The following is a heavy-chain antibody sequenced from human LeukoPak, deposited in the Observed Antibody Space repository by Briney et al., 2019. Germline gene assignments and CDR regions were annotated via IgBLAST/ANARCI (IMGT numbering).Heavy chain of an antibody. CDR1: GYTFTGYY. J-gene: IGHJ4*02. CDR2: INPNSGGT. V-gene: IGHV1-2*02. Sequence: ASVKVSCKASGYTFTGYYMHWVRQAPGQGLEWMGWINPNSGGTNYAQKFQGRVTMTRDTSISTAYMELSRLRSDDTAVYYCARAGDSGGYYSSFDYWGQGTLVTVSS. D-gene: IGHD3-22*01. CDR3: ARAGDSGGYYSSFDY.